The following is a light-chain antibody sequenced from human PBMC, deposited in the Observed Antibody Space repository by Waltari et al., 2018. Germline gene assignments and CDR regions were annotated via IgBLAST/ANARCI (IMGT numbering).Light chain of an antibody. CDR3: SSYAGGSSLM. V-gene: IGLV2-8*01. CDR2: EVT. CDR1: STDVEGYAR. Sequence: QSALTQPPSASGSPGQSITISCTGISTDVEGYARVFWYQQHPGKAPKLLIYEVTKRPSGVPDRFSGSKSDNTASLAVSGLQAEDEADYYCSSYAGGSSLMFGGGTKLTVL. J-gene: IGLJ3*02.